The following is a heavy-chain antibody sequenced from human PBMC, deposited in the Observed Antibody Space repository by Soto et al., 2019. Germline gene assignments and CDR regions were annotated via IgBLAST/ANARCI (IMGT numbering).Heavy chain of an antibody. V-gene: IGHV1-3*01. Sequence: ASVKVSCKASGYTFTSYAMHWVRQAPGQRLEWMGWINAGNGNTKYSQKFQGRVTITRDTSASTAYMELSSLRSEDTAVYYCARHLRGVINWFDPWGQGTLVTVSS. CDR1: GYTFTSYA. J-gene: IGHJ5*02. D-gene: IGHD3-10*01. CDR2: INAGNGNT. CDR3: ARHLRGVINWFDP.